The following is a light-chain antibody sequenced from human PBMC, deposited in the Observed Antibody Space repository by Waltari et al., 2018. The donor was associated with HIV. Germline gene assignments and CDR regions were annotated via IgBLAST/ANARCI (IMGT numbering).Light chain of an antibody. CDR3: AAWDDSLNAWV. J-gene: IGLJ3*02. V-gene: IGLV1-44*01. Sequence: QSVLTQPPSASGTPGQRVTISCSGSRSNIGSNPVNWYQQLPGTAPKLLIYSNNQRPSGVPDRFSGSKSGTSASLAISGLQSEDEADYYCAAWDDSLNAWVFGGGTKLTVL. CDR2: SNN. CDR1: RSNIGSNP.